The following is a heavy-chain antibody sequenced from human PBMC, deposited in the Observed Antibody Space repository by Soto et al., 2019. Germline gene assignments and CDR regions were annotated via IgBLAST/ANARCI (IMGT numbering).Heavy chain of an antibody. Sequence: GGSLRLSCAASGFTFDDYAMHWVRQAPGKGLEWVSGISWNSGSIGYADSVKGRFTISRDNAKNSLYLQMNSLRAEDTALYYCAKDRNYDFWSGLRAFDIWGQGTMVTVSS. J-gene: IGHJ3*02. CDR3: AKDRNYDFWSGLRAFDI. CDR1: GFTFDDYA. V-gene: IGHV3-9*01. D-gene: IGHD3-3*01. CDR2: ISWNSGSI.